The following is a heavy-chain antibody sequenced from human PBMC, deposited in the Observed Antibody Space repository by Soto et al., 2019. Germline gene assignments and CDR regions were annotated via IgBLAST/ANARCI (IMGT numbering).Heavy chain of an antibody. CDR3: ASASKTTVTTYYYYYYMDV. CDR2: IYYSGST. J-gene: IGHJ6*03. Sequence: QVQLQESGPGLVKPSQTLSLTCTVSGGSISSGGYYWSWIRQHPGKGLEWIGYIYYSGSTYYNPSRKRRVTISVDTSKNQFSLKLSSVTAADTAVYYCASASKTTVTTYYYYYYMDVWGKGTTVTVSS. V-gene: IGHV4-31*03. CDR1: GGSISSGGYY. D-gene: IGHD4-4*01.